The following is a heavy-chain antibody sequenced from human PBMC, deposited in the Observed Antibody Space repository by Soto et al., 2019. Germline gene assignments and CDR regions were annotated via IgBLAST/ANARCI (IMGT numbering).Heavy chain of an antibody. CDR3: VRGFRFWYFDR. V-gene: IGHV4-34*01. CDR2: INHSGNT. CDR1: GGSFSGYY. Sequence: QVQLQQWGAGLLKPSETLSLTCAVNGGSFSGYYWSWIRQPPGKGLEWIGEINHSGNTKYNPSLESRVTISVDTSKNQFSLKLSSVTAADTAVYYCVRGFRFWYFDRWGRGTRVTVSS. J-gene: IGHJ2*01.